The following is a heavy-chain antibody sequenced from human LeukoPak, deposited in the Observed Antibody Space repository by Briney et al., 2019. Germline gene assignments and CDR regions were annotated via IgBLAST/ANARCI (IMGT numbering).Heavy chain of an antibody. J-gene: IGHJ5*02. CDR3: ARGQRYYDPENWFDP. D-gene: IGHD3-3*01. CDR2: IYTSGST. Sequence: PSETLSLTCTVSGGSISSYYWSWIRQPAWKGLEWIGRIYTSGSTNYNPSLKSRVTMSVDTSKNQFSLKLSSVTAADTAVYYCARGQRYYDPENWFDPWGQGTLVTVSS. V-gene: IGHV4-4*07. CDR1: GGSISSYY.